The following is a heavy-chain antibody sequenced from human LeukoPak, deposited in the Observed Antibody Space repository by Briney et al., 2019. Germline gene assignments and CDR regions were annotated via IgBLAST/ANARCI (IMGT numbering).Heavy chain of an antibody. V-gene: IGHV1-18*01. J-gene: IGHJ6*02. Sequence: ASVKVSCKASGFIFTKYGISWVRQAPRQGLEWMGWISAYNGNTNYVQKLQGRVTMTTDTSTSTAYMELRSLRSDDTAVYYCARVGLSMALYYYGMDVWGQGTTVTVSS. CDR2: ISAYNGNT. CDR3: ARVGLSMALYYYGMDV. CDR1: GFIFTKYG. D-gene: IGHD2/OR15-2a*01.